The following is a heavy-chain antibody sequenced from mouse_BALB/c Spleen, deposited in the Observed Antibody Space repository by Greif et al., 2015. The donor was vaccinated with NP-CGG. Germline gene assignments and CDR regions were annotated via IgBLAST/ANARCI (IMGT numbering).Heavy chain of an antibody. Sequence: QVQLQQSGAELAKPGASVKMSCKASGYTFASYWMHWVKQRPGQGLEWIGYINPSTGYTEYNQKFKDKATLTADKSSSTAYMQLSSLTSEDSAVYYCARRDGNYYFDYWGQGTTLIVSS. CDR3: ARRDGNYYFDY. CDR2: INPSTGYT. D-gene: IGHD2-1*01. V-gene: IGHV1-7*01. J-gene: IGHJ2*01. CDR1: GYTFASYW.